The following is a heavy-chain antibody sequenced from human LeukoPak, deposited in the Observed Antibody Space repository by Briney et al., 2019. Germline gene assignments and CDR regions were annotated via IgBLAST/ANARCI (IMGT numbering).Heavy chain of an antibody. CDR3: AKEMGFCSGGSCYRWFDS. V-gene: IGHV3-48*01. CDR2: ISTSSITK. CDR1: GFTFSIYS. J-gene: IGHJ5*01. D-gene: IGHD2-15*01. Sequence: GGSLRLSCAASGFTFSIYSMSWVRQAPGKGPEWLSYISTSSITKYYADSVKGRFTISRDDAKNSLSLQMNILRADDTAVYYCAKEMGFCSGGSCYRWFDSWGQGTLVTVSS.